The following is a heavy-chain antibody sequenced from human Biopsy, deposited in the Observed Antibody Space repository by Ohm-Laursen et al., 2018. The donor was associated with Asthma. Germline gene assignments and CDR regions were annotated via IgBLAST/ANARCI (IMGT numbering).Heavy chain of an antibody. CDR2: IYSGDNT. CDR3: ARISRLGYNSLDYGMDV. Sequence: SLRLSCSASGFSFSRYGMHWVRQAPGKGLERVSLIYSGDNTYYADSVKGRFTISRDHSKLYLQMNNLRAEDTAVYHCARISRLGYNSLDYGMDVWGQGTTVTVSS. D-gene: IGHD5-24*01. J-gene: IGHJ6*02. CDR1: GFSFSRYG. V-gene: IGHV3-53*01.